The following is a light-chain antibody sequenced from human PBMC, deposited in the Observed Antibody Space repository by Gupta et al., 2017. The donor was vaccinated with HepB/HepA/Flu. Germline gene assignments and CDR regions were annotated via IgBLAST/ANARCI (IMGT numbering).Light chain of an antibody. CDR1: PSNIRPKY. CDR3: AAWDDSLNSVV. Sequence: QSVLTQPPSASGAPRLRVTISCSGNPSNIRPKYVYWYQQSHGTAPKLLIYRNCQRFAEVPDRFSASKSGTSSSLAISGLRAEEEADYYCAAWDDSLNSVVFGGGNKVTVL. J-gene: IGLJ2*01. V-gene: IGLV1-47*01. CDR2: RNC.